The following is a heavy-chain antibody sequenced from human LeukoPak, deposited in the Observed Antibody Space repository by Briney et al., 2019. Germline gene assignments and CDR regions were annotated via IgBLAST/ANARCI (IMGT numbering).Heavy chain of an antibody. Sequence: SETLSLTCAVYGGSFSGYYWSWIRQPPGKGLEWIGEINHSGSTNYNPSLKSRVTIPVDTSKNQFSLKLSSVTAADTAVYYCARGATIFGRFDYWGQGTLVTVSS. CDR1: GGSFSGYY. CDR2: INHSGST. V-gene: IGHV4-34*01. D-gene: IGHD3-3*01. CDR3: ARGATIFGRFDY. J-gene: IGHJ4*02.